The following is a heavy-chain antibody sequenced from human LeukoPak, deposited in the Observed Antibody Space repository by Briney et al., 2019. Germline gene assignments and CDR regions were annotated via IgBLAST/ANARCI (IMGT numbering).Heavy chain of an antibody. D-gene: IGHD6-13*01. CDR3: AGLIAAAGSYYFVY. CDR2: INSEGSST. J-gene: IGHJ4*02. CDR1: GFTFSSYC. Sequence: PGGSLRLSCAASGFTFSSYCMHWVRQAPGKGLVGVSRINSEGSSTSYADSVKGRFTISRDNAKHTLYLKMNSLRAEDTDVYYCAGLIAAAGSYYFVYWGQGSLVTVSS. V-gene: IGHV3-74*01.